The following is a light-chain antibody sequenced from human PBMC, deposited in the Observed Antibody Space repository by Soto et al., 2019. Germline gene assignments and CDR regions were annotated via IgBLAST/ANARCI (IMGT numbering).Light chain of an antibody. J-gene: IGKJ4*01. CDR2: DAS. Sequence: EIVLTQSPATLSLSPGERATLSCRASQSLGYYLAWYQQKRGQAPRLLIYDASNRASGIPARFSGSGSGTDFTLTISSLHPEDFAAYYCQQRNDWPLTFGGGTKVEIK. V-gene: IGKV3-11*01. CDR3: QQRNDWPLT. CDR1: QSLGYY.